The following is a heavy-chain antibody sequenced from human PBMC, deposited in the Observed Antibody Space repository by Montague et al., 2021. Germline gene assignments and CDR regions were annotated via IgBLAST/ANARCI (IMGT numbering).Heavy chain of an antibody. Sequence: SETLSLTCAVYGGSFSGYYWSWIRQPPGKGLEWIGEIHHSGSTNYNPSLKSRVTISVDTSKNQFSLKLSSVTAADTAVYYCARRKRILQREPSSSYSYYGMDVWGQGTTVTVSS. CDR2: IHHSGST. D-gene: IGHD1-1*01. V-gene: IGHV4-34*01. CDR3: ARRKRILQREPSSSYSYYGMDV. CDR1: GGSFSGYY. J-gene: IGHJ6*02.